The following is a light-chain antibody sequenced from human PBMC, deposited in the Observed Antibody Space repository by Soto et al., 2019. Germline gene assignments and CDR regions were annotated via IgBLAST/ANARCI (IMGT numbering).Light chain of an antibody. Sequence: DIQLTQSPSTLSGSVGDRVTLTCRASQTISSWLAWYQQKPGKAPKLLIYKASTLKSGVPSRFSGSGSGTEFTLTISSLQPDDFATYYCQQYNSYPVTFGQGTKVDI. CDR1: QTISSW. CDR2: KAS. V-gene: IGKV1-5*03. J-gene: IGKJ1*01. CDR3: QQYNSYPVT.